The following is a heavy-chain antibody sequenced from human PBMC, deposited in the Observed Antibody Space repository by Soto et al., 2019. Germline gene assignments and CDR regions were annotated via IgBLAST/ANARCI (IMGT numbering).Heavy chain of an antibody. J-gene: IGHJ6*02. CDR2: IIPIFGTA. D-gene: IGHD2-21*02. Sequence: SXKVSFKASGGTXNGYASGLVRQAPGQGLEWMGGIIPIFGTANYAQKFQGRVTITADKSTSTAYMELSSLRSEDTAVYYCARGYCGGDCYSLRDYYYGMDVWGQGTTGTVSS. CDR3: ARGYCGGDCYSLRDYYYGMDV. CDR1: GGTXNGYA. V-gene: IGHV1-69*06.